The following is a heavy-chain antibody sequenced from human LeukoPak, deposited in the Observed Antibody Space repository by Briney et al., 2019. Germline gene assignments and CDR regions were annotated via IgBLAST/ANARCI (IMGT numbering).Heavy chain of an antibody. Sequence: GASVKVSCKASGGTFSSYAISWVRQAPGQGLEWMGRIIPILGIANYAQKFQGRVTITADKSTSTAYMELSSLRSEDTAVYYCVRAALLYYYYGMDVWGQGTTVTVSS. J-gene: IGHJ6*02. CDR2: IIPILGIA. CDR3: VRAALLYYYYGMDV. CDR1: GGTFSSYA. V-gene: IGHV1-69*04.